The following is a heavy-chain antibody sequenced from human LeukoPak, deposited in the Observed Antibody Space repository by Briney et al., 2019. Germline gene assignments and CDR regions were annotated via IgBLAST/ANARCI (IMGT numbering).Heavy chain of an antibody. V-gene: IGHV6-1*01. CDR3: ARAGYCGGDCYLKAPNWFDP. CDR2: TYYRSKWYN. D-gene: IGHD2-21*01. Sequence: SQTLSLTCAISGDSVSSNSAAWNWIRQSQSRGLEWLGRTYYRSKWYNDYAVSVKGRITINPDTSKNQFSLQLNSVTPEDTAVYYCARAGYCGGDCYLKAPNWFDPWGQGTLVTVSS. CDR1: GDSVSSNSAA. J-gene: IGHJ5*02.